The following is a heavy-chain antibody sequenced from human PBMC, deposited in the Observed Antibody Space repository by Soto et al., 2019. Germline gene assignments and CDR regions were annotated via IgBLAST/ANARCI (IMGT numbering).Heavy chain of an antibody. CDR1: GGSISSSSSY. V-gene: IGHV4-39*01. CDR3: ARLEGQVTISYYFDY. CDR2: IYYLGNT. J-gene: IGHJ4*02. D-gene: IGHD3-3*01. Sequence: SETLSLTCTVSGGSISSSSSYWGWIRQPPGKGLEWVGSIYYLGNTYYNPSLRCRVSISVDPSKSQFSLKLNSVTAADSSVFFCARLEGQVTISYYFDYLGQGAQVTVSS.